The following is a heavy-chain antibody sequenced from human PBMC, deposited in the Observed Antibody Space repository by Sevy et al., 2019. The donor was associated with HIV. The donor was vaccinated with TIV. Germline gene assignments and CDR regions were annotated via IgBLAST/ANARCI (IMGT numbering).Heavy chain of an antibody. V-gene: IGHV3-15*01. CDR2: ITSEAGGGTT. Sequence: GGSLRLSCAASGFTFSNAWMSWVRQAPGKGLEWVGRITSEAGGGTTDYAEPVKGRFTISRDDSKNTLYLQMNSLRTEDTAVYYCTRQDSSGYYVHWGQGTLVTVSS. CDR1: GFTFSNAW. J-gene: IGHJ4*02. CDR3: TRQDSSGYYVH. D-gene: IGHD3-22*01.